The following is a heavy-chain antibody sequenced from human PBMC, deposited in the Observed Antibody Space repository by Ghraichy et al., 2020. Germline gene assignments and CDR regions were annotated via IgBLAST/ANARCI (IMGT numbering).Heavy chain of an antibody. Sequence: SETLSLTCTVSGGSISSGGYYWSWIRQHPGKGLEWIGYIYYSGSTYYNPSLKSRVTISVDTSKNQFSLKLSSVTAADTAVYYCARDHRETTYDSSGYYYGYYYYGMDVWGQGTTVTVSS. CDR3: ARDHRETTYDSSGYYYGYYYYGMDV. J-gene: IGHJ6*02. CDR2: IYYSGST. D-gene: IGHD3-22*01. CDR1: GGSISSGGYY. V-gene: IGHV4-31*03.